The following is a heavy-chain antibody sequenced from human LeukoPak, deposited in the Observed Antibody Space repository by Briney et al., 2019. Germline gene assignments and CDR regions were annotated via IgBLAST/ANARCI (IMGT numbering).Heavy chain of an antibody. D-gene: IGHD3-10*01. CDR1: GGSFSGYY. V-gene: IGHV4-34*01. Sequence: SETLSLTCAVYGGSFSGYYWSWIRQPPGKGLEWIGEINHSGSTNYNPSLKSRVTISVDTSKNQFSLKLSSVTAADTAVYYCASRWFGDLQADYWGQGTLVTVSS. CDR3: ASRWFGDLQADY. J-gene: IGHJ4*02. CDR2: INHSGST.